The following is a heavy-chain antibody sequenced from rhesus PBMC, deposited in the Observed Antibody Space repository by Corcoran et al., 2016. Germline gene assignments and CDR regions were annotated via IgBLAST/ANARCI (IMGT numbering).Heavy chain of an antibody. D-gene: IGHD6-25*01. CDR1: VYRFPSYW. CDR3: AKELIAAAGIEY. Sequence: EMQLVPSGAEVKRPRESLKISCKTSVYRFPSYWISWVRQMPGKGLEWRESMDPRDSDPIHSPSVQGPANTSADKSIGTANRQWSSLKAADSATYYCAKELIAAAGIEYWGQGVLVTVSS. J-gene: IGHJ4*01. CDR2: MDPRDSDP. V-gene: IGHV5-2*01.